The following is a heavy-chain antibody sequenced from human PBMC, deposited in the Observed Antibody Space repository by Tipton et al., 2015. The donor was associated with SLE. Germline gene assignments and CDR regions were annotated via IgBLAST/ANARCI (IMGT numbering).Heavy chain of an antibody. D-gene: IGHD3-3*01. V-gene: IGHV1-8*01. J-gene: IGHJ4*02. CDR2: MNPNSGNT. Sequence: QLVQSGAEVKKPGAAVKVSCKASGYTFTSYDINWVRQATGQGLEWMGWMNPNSGNTVYAQKFQGRVTITRNTSISTAYMEWSRLRSEDTAVYCCASGPNWSAYYYYFDYWGQGTLVTVSS. CDR3: ASGPNWSAYYYYFDY. CDR1: GYTFTSYD.